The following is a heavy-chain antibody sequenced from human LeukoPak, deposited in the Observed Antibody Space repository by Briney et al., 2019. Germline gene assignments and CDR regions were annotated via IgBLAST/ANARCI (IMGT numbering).Heavy chain of an antibody. CDR2: VSYTGIP. Sequence: TSETLSLTCTVSGGSVTSTNYYWSWIRQPPGEGLQWIGYVSYTGIPTYNPSLKSRVTISLDTSKSQFSLQLSSVTAADTAIYYCATQQWIGTFHYWGQGALVTVSS. CDR3: ATQQWIGTFHY. J-gene: IGHJ4*02. D-gene: IGHD3-10*01. CDR1: GGSVTSTNYY. V-gene: IGHV4-61*01.